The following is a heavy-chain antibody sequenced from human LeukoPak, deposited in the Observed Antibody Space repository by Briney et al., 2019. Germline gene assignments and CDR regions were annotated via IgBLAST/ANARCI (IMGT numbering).Heavy chain of an antibody. V-gene: IGHV1-18*01. CDR1: GYTFTSYG. D-gene: IGHD6-13*01. CDR3: ARGRYPHTSSWYGDAFDI. Sequence: ASVKVSCKASGYTFTSYGISWVRQAPGQGLEWMGWISGYNDNTNYAQNLQGRVTMTTDTSTSTAYMELRSLRSDDTAVYYCARGRYPHTSSWYGDAFDIWGQGTMVAVSS. CDR2: ISGYNDNT. J-gene: IGHJ3*02.